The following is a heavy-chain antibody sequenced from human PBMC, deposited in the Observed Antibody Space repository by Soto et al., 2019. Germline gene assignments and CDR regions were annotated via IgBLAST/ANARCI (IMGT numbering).Heavy chain of an antibody. CDR1: GFTFSSYE. Sequence: SLRLSCAASGFTFSSYEMNWVRQAPGKGLEWVSYISSSGSTIYYADSVKGRFTISRDNAKNSLYLQMNSLRAEDTAVYYCARDRNDXVVVPAAWGYYYYGMDVWGQGTTVTVSS. CDR2: ISSSGSTI. D-gene: IGHD2-2*01. J-gene: IGHJ6*02. V-gene: IGHV3-48*03. CDR3: ARDRNDXVVVPAAWGYYYYGMDV.